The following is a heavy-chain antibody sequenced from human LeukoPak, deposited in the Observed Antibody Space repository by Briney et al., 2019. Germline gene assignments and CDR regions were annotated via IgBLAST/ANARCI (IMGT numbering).Heavy chain of an antibody. Sequence: GGSLRLSCAASGFTFSSYGMHWVRQAPGKGLEWVAFIRHDGSHHYHGDSVKGRFTISRDNSKNTLYLEMTSLRPEDTAVYYCAKVRLLGALDDAFDVWGQGTKVTV. CDR3: AKVRLLGALDDAFDV. J-gene: IGHJ3*01. D-gene: IGHD3-16*01. V-gene: IGHV3-30*02. CDR1: GFTFSSYG. CDR2: IRHDGSHH.